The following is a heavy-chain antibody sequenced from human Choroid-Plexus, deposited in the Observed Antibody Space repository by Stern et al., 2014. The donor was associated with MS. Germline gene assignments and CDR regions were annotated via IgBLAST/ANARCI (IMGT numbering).Heavy chain of an antibody. D-gene: IGHD3-16*01. CDR2: LIPIFGTA. CDR1: GGTFSSYA. V-gene: IGHV1-69*01. J-gene: IGHJ4*02. CDR3: ARDSRHYDASYYFDS. Sequence: QVQLVQSGAEVKKPGSSVKVSCKASGGTFSSYAINWVRQAPGQGPEWMGGLIPIFGTANYAQKFQGRVTITADESTSTAYMELSSRRSEDTAVYYCARDSRHYDASYYFDSWGQGTLVTVSS.